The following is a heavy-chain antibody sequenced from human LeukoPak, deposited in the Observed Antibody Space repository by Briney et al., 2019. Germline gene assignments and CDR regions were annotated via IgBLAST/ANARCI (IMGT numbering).Heavy chain of an antibody. V-gene: IGHV3-23*01. CDR1: GFTFSSYA. CDR3: ARDLGSAHAYYDFWSGYYTGIDY. D-gene: IGHD3-3*01. J-gene: IGHJ4*02. CDR2: ISGSGGST. Sequence: GALRLSCAASGFTFSSYAMSWVRQAPGKGLEWVSAISGSGGSTYYADSVKGRFTISRDNSKNTLYLQMNSLRAEDTAVYYCARDLGSAHAYYDFWSGYYTGIDYWGQGTLVTVSS.